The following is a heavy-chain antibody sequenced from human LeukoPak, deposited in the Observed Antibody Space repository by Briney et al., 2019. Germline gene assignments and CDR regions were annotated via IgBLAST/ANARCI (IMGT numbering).Heavy chain of an antibody. CDR2: IKEDESEK. CDR3: AKDIGGSLQGLFDY. Sequence: PGGSLRLSCAASGFTFSSYWMSWVRQAPGKGLEWVANIKEDESEKYYVDSVKGRFTISRDNAQNSLNLQMNSLRAEDTALYYCAKDIGGSLQGLFDYWGQGTLVTVSS. V-gene: IGHV3-7*03. CDR1: GFTFSSYW. J-gene: IGHJ4*02. D-gene: IGHD1-26*01.